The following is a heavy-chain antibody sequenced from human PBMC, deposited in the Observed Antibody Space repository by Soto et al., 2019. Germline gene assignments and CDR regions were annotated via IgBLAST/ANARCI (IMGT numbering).Heavy chain of an antibody. V-gene: IGHV4-59*01. Sequence: SETLSLTCTVSGGSISSYYWSWIRQTPGKGLEWIGYIYYSGSTNYNPSLKSRVTISVDTSKNQFSLKLSSVTAADTAVYYCASHFNSGYDLYYYYMDVWGKGTTVTVSS. CDR2: IYYSGST. CDR3: ASHFNSGYDLYYYYMDV. D-gene: IGHD5-12*01. CDR1: GGSISSYY. J-gene: IGHJ6*03.